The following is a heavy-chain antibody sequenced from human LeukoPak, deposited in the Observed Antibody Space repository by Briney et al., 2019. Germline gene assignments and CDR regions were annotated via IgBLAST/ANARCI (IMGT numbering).Heavy chain of an antibody. J-gene: IGHJ4*02. Sequence: SETLSLTCSVPSGSITTYYWNWIRQAPGKEPEWIGYIHHSGSANYNPSLKSRVTLSIDTSKDQFFLRLTSVTAADTAVYYCARLVVPGAFDFDSWGQGTLVTVSS. CDR2: IHHSGSA. D-gene: IGHD2-2*01. CDR3: ARLVVPGAFDFDS. V-gene: IGHV4-59*08. CDR1: SGSITTYY.